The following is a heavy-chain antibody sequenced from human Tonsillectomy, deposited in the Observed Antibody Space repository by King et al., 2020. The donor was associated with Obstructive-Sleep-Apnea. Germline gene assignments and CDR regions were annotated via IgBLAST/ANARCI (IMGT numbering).Heavy chain of an antibody. D-gene: IGHD3-9*01. CDR2: IYYSGST. CDR3: AGSDILTGYYNGFDY. J-gene: IGHJ4*02. Sequence: VQLQESGPGLVKPSQTLSLTCTVSGGSISSGDYYWSWIRQPPGKGLEWIGYIYYSGSTYDNPSLKSRVTISVDTSKNQFSLKLSSVTAADTAVYYCAGSDILTGYYNGFDYWGQGTLVTVSS. CDR1: GGSISSGDYY. V-gene: IGHV4-30-4*01.